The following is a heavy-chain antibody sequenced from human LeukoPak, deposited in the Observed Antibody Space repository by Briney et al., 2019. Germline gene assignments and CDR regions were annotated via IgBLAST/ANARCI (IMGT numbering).Heavy chain of an antibody. CDR2: INPGGGST. D-gene: IGHD3-22*01. CDR1: GYTFTSYY. J-gene: IGHJ6*02. CDR3: ARDAQTTSITMIVVVSYGMDV. Sequence: GASVKVSCKASGYTFTSYYMHWVRQAPGQGLEWMGIINPGGGSTSYAQKFQGRVTMTRDTSTSTVYMELSSLRSEDTAVYYCARDAQTTSITMIVVVSYGMDVWGQGTTVTVSS. V-gene: IGHV1-46*01.